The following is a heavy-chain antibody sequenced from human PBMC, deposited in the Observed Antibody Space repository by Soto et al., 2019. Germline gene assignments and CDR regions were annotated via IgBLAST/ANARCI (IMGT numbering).Heavy chain of an antibody. CDR1: GFTFSSYA. J-gene: IGHJ3*02. D-gene: IGHD3-10*01. Sequence: PGGSLRLSCAASGFTFSSYAMSWVRQAPGKGLEWVTAISGSGGSTYYADSVKGRFTISRDNSKNTLYLQMNSLRAEDTAVYYCAKDDGEVRGVITADAFDIWGQGTMVTVAS. CDR3: AKDDGEVRGVITADAFDI. V-gene: IGHV3-23*01. CDR2: ISGSGGST.